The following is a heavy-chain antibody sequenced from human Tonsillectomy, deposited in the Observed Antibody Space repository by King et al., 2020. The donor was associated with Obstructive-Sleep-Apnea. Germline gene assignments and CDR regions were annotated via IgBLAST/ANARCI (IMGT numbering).Heavy chain of an antibody. D-gene: IGHD3-3*01. CDR2: IYYRGST. CDR3: ARRGHGDFDY. Sequence: VQLQESGPGLVKPSETLSLTCTVSGGSSSGYSWTWIRQPPGKGLEWIGSIYYRGSTNYKPSLKSRVTTSLDTSKNQFSLRLSSVTAAETAVYYCARRGHGDFDYWGQGTTVTVSS. J-gene: IGHJ4*02. V-gene: IGHV4-59*08. CDR1: GGSSSGYS.